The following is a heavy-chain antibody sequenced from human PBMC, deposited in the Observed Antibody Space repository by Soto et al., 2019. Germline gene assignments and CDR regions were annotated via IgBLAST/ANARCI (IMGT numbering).Heavy chain of an antibody. J-gene: IGHJ3*02. CDR2: ISSSGSTI. Sequence: GGSLRLSCAASGFTFSSYEMNWVRQAPGKGLEWVSYISSSGSTIYYADSVKGRFTISRDNAKNSLYLQMNSLRAEDMAVYYCARDPSSIVGASRNAFDIWGQGTMVTVSS. D-gene: IGHD1-26*01. CDR1: GFTFSSYE. V-gene: IGHV3-48*03. CDR3: ARDPSSIVGASRNAFDI.